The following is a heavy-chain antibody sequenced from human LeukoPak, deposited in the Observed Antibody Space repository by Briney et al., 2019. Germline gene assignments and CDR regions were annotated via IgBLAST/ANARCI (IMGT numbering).Heavy chain of an antibody. Sequence: SETLSLTCTVSGGSISSSSCYWGWIRQPPGKGLEWIGSIYYSGSTYYNPSLKSRVTISVDTSKNQFSPKLSSVTAADTAVYYCARGLRRGYSYGYGYWGQGTLVTVSS. CDR3: ARGLRRGYSYGYGY. CDR1: GGSISSSSCY. CDR2: IYYSGST. J-gene: IGHJ4*02. D-gene: IGHD5-18*01. V-gene: IGHV4-39*07.